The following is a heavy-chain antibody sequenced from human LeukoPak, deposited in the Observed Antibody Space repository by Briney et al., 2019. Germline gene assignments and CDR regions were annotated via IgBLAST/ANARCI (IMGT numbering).Heavy chain of an antibody. CDR3: ARGGKATVVTM. CDR1: GGSINSYY. CDR2: IYSSGST. D-gene: IGHD4-23*01. Sequence: PSETLCLTCTVSGGSINSYYWSWIRQPAGKGLAWIGRIYSSGSTNYNPSLKSRVSMSVDTSKNQFSLKLTSVTAADTAVYYCARGGKATVVTMWGQGILVTVSS. V-gene: IGHV4-4*07. J-gene: IGHJ4*02.